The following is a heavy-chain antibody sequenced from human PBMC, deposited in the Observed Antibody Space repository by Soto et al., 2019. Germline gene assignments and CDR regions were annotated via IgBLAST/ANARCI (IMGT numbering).Heavy chain of an antibody. Sequence: QVHRVQSGAEVKKPGASVKVSCKGSGYAFTTYGITWVRQAPGQGLEWMGWISAHNGNTNYAQKLQGRVTVTRDTSTSTADMELRSLRSDDTAVYYCARGRYGDYWGQGALVTVSS. CDR2: ISAHNGNT. CDR3: ARGRYGDY. D-gene: IGHD1-1*01. CDR1: GYAFTTYG. J-gene: IGHJ4*02. V-gene: IGHV1-18*01.